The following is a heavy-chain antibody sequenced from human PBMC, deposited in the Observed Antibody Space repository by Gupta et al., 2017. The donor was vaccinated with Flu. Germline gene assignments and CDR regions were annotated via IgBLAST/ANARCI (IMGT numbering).Heavy chain of an antibody. CDR3: AKDDDLNFYYYGMDV. CDR1: TYA. V-gene: IGHV3-23*01. CDR2: ITADGRNT. J-gene: IGHJ6*02. Sequence: TYALSWVRQATGKGLEWVALITADGRNTYYADSVKGRFTIARDNLNNTLFLQMSSLRAEDTAIYYCAKDDDLNFYYYGMDVWGQGTTVTVSS.